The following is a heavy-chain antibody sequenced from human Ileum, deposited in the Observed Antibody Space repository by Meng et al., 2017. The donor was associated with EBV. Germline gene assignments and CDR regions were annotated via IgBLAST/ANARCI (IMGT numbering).Heavy chain of an antibody. CDR2: ISFDERKK. V-gene: IGHV3-30*03. CDR3: ARGSIPLTLSCLDF. CDR1: GFTFHNYA. Sequence: QVQLVESGGGVVQPGRSLSLSCAASGFTFHNYALHWVRQAPGKGLEWVTLISFDERKKYYADSVMGRFTISRDNSKNTLYLQMNSLRVEDTALYFCARGSIPLTLSCLDFWDQGTLVTVSS. D-gene: IGHD2/OR15-2a*01. J-gene: IGHJ4*02.